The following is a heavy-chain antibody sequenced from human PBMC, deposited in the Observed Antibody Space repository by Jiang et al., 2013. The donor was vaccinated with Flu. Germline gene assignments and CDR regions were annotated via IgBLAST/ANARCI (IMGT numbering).Heavy chain of an antibody. CDR2: INHSGST. CDR1: GGSFSGYY. CDR3: ASGAARLGRDDY. D-gene: IGHD6-6*01. V-gene: IGHV4-34*01. Sequence: LLKPSETLSLTCAVYGGSFSGYYWSWIRQPPGKGLEWIGEINHSGSTNYNPSLKSRVTISVDTSKNQFSLKLSSVTAADTAVYYCASGAARLGRDDYWGQGTLVTVSS. J-gene: IGHJ4*02.